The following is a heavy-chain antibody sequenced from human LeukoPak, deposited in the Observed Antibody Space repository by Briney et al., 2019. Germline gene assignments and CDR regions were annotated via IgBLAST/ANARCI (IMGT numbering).Heavy chain of an antibody. Sequence: PAASVKVSCKASGGTFSSYAISWVRQAPGQGLEWMGGIVPIFGTANYAQKFQGRVTITADKSTSTAYMELSSLRSEDTAVYYCARQYYYGSGSYYSHYYYYYMDVWGKGTTVTVSS. D-gene: IGHD3-10*01. V-gene: IGHV1-69*06. J-gene: IGHJ6*03. CDR3: ARQYYYGSGSYYSHYYYYYMDV. CDR2: IVPIFGTA. CDR1: GGTFSSYA.